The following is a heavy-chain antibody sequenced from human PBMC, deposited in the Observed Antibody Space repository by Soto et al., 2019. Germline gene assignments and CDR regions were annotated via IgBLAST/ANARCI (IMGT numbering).Heavy chain of an antibody. CDR3: ARDSVVIAATWTYYYVDV. D-gene: IGHD2-15*01. CDR2: ISYSGST. CDR1: GDSIKSYY. J-gene: IGHJ6*03. Sequence: QVQLQESGPGLVKPSETLSLTCTVSGDSIKSYYWSWIRQPPGKGLEWIGHISYSGSTNYNPSLKSRVTISVDTSKNQFSLNLSSVTAADTALYYCARDSVVIAATWTYYYVDVWGKGTTVTVSS. V-gene: IGHV4-59*01.